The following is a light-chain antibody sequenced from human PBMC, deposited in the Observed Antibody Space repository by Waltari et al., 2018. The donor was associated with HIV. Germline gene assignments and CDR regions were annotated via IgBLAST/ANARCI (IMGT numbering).Light chain of an antibody. V-gene: IGLV2-11*01. Sequence: QSALTQPPSVSGSPGPSVTISCTGTSSAVGGYNYFSWYQQHPGKAPKLMIYDVSKRPSGVPDRFSGSKSGNTASLTISGLQAEDEADYYCCSYAGSYTWVFGGGTKLTVL. J-gene: IGLJ3*02. CDR3: CSYAGSYTWV. CDR2: DVS. CDR1: SSAVGGYNY.